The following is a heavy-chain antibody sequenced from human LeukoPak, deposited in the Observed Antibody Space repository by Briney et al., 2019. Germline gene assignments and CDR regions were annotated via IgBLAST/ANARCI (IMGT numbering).Heavy chain of an antibody. CDR2: IYYSGST. J-gene: IGHJ4*02. V-gene: IGHV4-59*01. CDR3: ARVSGYDWESFYDY. Sequence: PSETLSLTCTVSGGSISTYYWSWIRQPPGKGLEWIGYIYYSGSTNYNPSLKSRVTISVDTSKNQFSLKLNSVTAADTAVYYCARVSGYDWESFYDYWGQGTLVTVSS. D-gene: IGHD5-12*01. CDR1: GGSISTYY.